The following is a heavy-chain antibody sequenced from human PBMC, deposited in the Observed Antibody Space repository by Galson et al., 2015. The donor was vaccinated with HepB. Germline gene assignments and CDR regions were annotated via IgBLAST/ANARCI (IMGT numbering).Heavy chain of an antibody. J-gene: IGHJ6*03. CDR3: ARGVYMDV. CDR1: GGSFSGYY. Sequence: ETLSLTCAVYGGSFSGYYWSWIRQPPGKGLEWIGEINHSGSTNYNPSLKSRVTISVDTSKNQFSLKLSSVTAADTAVYYCARGVYMDVWGKGTTVTVSS. CDR2: INHSGST. V-gene: IGHV4-34*01.